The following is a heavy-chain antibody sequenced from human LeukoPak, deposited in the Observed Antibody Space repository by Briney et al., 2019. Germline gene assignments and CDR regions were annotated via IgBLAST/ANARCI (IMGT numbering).Heavy chain of an antibody. V-gene: IGHV3-64*01. D-gene: IGHD3-3*01. CDR2: ISSNGGST. CDR3: ARGAGLLRFLEWLFHFDY. CDR1: GFTFSSYA. Sequence: PGGSLRLSCAASGFTFSSYAMHWVRQAPGKGLEYVSAISSNGGSTYYANSVKGRFTISRDNSKNTLYLQMGSLRAEDTAVYYCARGAGLLRFLEWLFHFDYWGQGTLVTVSS. J-gene: IGHJ4*02.